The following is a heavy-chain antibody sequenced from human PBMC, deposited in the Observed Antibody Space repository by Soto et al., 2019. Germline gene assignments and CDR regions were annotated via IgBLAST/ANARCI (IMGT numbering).Heavy chain of an antibody. Sequence: GASVKVSCKTSGYTFTNYDIHWVRQATGQGLEWIGWMSPNSGRTGFAQRFQDRVNMTSNPSISTAYLHLASLTSEDTAVYYCTVNYFGSGSFSYWGQGTLVTVSS. CDR3: TVNYFGSGSFSY. D-gene: IGHD3-10*01. CDR1: GYTFTNYD. V-gene: IGHV1-8*01. J-gene: IGHJ4*02. CDR2: MSPNSGRT.